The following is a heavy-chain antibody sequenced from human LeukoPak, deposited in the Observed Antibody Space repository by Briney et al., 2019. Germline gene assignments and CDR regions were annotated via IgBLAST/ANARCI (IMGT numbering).Heavy chain of an antibody. J-gene: IGHJ3*02. CDR2: INPNSGGT. V-gene: IGHV1-2*02. CDR3: ARQGSSGWYKGDAFDI. CDR1: GYTFTGYY. Sequence: ASVKVSCKASGYTFTGYYMHWVRQAPGQGLEWMGWINPNSGGTNYAQKFQGRVTMTRDTSISTAYMELSRLRSDDTAVYYCARQGSSGWYKGDAFDIWGQGTMVTVSS. D-gene: IGHD6-19*01.